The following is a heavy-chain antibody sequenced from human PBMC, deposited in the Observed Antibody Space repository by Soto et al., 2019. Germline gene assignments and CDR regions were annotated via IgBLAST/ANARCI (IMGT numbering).Heavy chain of an antibody. D-gene: IGHD3-22*01. Sequence: QVQLQESGPGLVKPSETLSLTCTVSGGSISSYYWSWIRQPPGKGLEWIGYIYYSGSTNYNPSLKSRVTISVDTSKNQFSLKLSSVTAADTAVYYCARSSAMVYFDYWGQGTLVTVSS. CDR1: GGSISSYY. J-gene: IGHJ4*02. V-gene: IGHV4-59*01. CDR2: IYYSGST. CDR3: ARSSAMVYFDY.